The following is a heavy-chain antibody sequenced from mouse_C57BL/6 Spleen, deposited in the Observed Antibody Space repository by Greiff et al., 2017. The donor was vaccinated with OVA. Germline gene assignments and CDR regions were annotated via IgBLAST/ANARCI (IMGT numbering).Heavy chain of an antibody. J-gene: IGHJ2*01. Sequence: ESGPGLVKPSQSLSLTCSVTGYSNTSGYYWNWIRQFPGNKLEWMGYISYDGSNNYKPSLKNRISITRDTSKNQFFLKLNSVTTEDTATYYCARTYYYGSSLYFDYWGQGTTLTVSS. CDR1: GYSNTSGYY. CDR3: ARTYYYGSSLYFDY. CDR2: ISYDGSN. V-gene: IGHV3-6*01. D-gene: IGHD1-1*01.